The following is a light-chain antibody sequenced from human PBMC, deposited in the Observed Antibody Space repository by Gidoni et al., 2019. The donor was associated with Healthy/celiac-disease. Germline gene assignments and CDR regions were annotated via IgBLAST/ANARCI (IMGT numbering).Light chain of an antibody. V-gene: IGKV2-28*01. CDR3: MQALQTRT. Sequence: DIVMTQSPLSQPVTPGEPASISCRSSQSLLHSNGYNYLDWYLQKPGQSPQLLIYLGSNRASGVPDRFIGSGSGTDFTLKISSVEAEDVWVYFCMQALQTRTFGQGTKVEIK. CDR2: LGS. J-gene: IGKJ1*01. CDR1: QSLLHSNGYNY.